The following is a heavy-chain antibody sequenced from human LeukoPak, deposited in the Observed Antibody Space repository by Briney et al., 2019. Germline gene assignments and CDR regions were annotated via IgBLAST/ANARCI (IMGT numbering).Heavy chain of an antibody. V-gene: IGHV4-34*01. CDR2: INHSGST. D-gene: IGHD7-27*01. CDR1: GGSFSGYY. J-gene: IGHJ4*02. CDR3: ARGDHNWGGSYY. Sequence: PSETLSLTCAVYGGSFSGYYWSWIRQPPGKGLEWIGEINHSGSTNYNPSLKSRVTISVDTSKNQFSLKLSSVTAADTAVYYCARGDHNWGGSYYWGQGTLVTVSS.